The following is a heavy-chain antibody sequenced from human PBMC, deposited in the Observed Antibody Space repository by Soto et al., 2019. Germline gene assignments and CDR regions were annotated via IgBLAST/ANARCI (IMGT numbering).Heavy chain of an antibody. V-gene: IGHV4-59*01. CDR3: ARRGKNYGSGSRVYYYYGMDV. Sequence: PSETLSLTCTVSGGSISSYYWSWIRQPPGKGLEWIGYIYYSGSTNYNPSLKSRVTISVDTSKNQFSLKLSSVTAADTAVYYCARRGKNYGSGSRVYYYYGMDVWGQGTTLTVSS. J-gene: IGHJ6*02. D-gene: IGHD3-10*01. CDR2: IYYSGST. CDR1: GGSISSYY.